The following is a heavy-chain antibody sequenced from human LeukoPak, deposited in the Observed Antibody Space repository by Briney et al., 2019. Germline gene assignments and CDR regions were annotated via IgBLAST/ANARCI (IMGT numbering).Heavy chain of an antibody. CDR3: ARLSFASGWRYMDV. CDR2: IYPGDSDT. CDR1: GYSFTSHW. J-gene: IGHJ6*03. D-gene: IGHD6-19*01. V-gene: IGHV5-51*01. Sequence: PGESLKISCRGSGYSFTSHWIGWVRQMPGKGLEWMGTIYPGDSDTTYSPSLQSHFSISADKSINTAYLQWSSLRASDTAMYYCARLSFASGWRYMDVWGKGTTVTVYS.